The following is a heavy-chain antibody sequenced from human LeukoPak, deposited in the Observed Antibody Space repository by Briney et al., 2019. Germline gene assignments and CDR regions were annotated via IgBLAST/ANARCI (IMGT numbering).Heavy chain of an antibody. V-gene: IGHV3-30-3*01. Sequence: GGSLRLSCAASGFTFSSYAMHWVRQAPGKGLEWVAVISYDGSNKYYADSVKGRFTISRDNSKNTLYLQMNSLRAEDTAVYYCARGDIVLLWFGESHFDYWGQGTLVTVSS. CDR3: ARGDIVLLWFGESHFDY. D-gene: IGHD3-10*01. CDR1: GFTFSSYA. J-gene: IGHJ4*02. CDR2: ISYDGSNK.